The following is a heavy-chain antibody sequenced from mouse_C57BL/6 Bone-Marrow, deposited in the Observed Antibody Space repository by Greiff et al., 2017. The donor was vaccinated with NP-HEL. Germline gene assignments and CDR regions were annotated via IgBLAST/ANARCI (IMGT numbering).Heavy chain of an antibody. CDR1: GFNIKDDY. J-gene: IGHJ2*01. Sequence: EVQGVESGAELVRPGASVKLSCTASGFNIKDDYMHWVKQRPEQGLEWIGWIDPENGDTEYASKFQGKATITADTSSNTAYLQLSSLTSEDTAVYYCTTTPYFDYWGQGTTLTVSS. CDR2: IDPENGDT. V-gene: IGHV14-4*01. CDR3: TTTPYFDY.